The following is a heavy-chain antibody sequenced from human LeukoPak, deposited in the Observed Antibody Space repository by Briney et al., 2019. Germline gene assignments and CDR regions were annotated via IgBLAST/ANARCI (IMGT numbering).Heavy chain of an antibody. J-gene: IGHJ3*02. D-gene: IGHD3-10*01. CDR2: IFYSGTT. Sequence: SETLSLNCTVSGCSISSYYWSWIRQPPGKGLEWIGFIFYSGTTNYNPSLKSRVTISVDTSKNQFSLRLSYVTAADTALYYCARDSGILKDALDIWGQGTMVTVSS. CDR1: GCSISSYY. V-gene: IGHV4-59*12. CDR3: ARDSGILKDALDI.